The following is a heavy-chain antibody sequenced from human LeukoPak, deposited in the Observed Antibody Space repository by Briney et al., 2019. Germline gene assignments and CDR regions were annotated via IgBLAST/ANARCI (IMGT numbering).Heavy chain of an antibody. CDR2: IYWDDDK. CDR3: AHSKNTMVRGGLDY. Sequence: SGPTLVKPTQTLTLTCTFSGFSLSTSGVGVGWIRQPPGKALEWLALIYWDDDKRYSPSLKSRLTITKDTSKNQVVLTTTNMDPVDTATYYCAHSKNTMVRGGLDYWGQGTLVTVSS. V-gene: IGHV2-5*02. D-gene: IGHD3-10*01. CDR1: GFSLSTSGVG. J-gene: IGHJ4*02.